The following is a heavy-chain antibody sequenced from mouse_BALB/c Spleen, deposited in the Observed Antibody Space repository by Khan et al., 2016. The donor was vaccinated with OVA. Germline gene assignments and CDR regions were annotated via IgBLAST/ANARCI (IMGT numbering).Heavy chain of an antibody. J-gene: IGHJ3*01. Sequence: EVQLQESGPGLVKPSQSLSLTCTVTGYSITSEYAWNWIRQFPGNKLEWMGYINYSGNTRFNPSLKSRTSITRDTSKNQFFLQLNSVTTEDTATYYCARKDYYDYDTFTYWGQGTLVTVSA. V-gene: IGHV3-2*02. D-gene: IGHD2-4*01. CDR2: INYSGNT. CDR3: ARKDYYDYDTFTY. CDR1: GYSITSEYA.